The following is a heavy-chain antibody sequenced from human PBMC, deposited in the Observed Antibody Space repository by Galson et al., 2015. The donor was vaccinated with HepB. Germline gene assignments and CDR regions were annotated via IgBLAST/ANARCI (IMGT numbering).Heavy chain of an antibody. CDR2: IVVGSGNT. CDR3: AADRYCSGGSCWYYYYGMDV. Sequence: SVKVSCKASGFTFTSSAVQWVRQARGQRLEWIGWIVVGSGNTNYAQKFQERVTITRDMSTSTAYMELSSLRSEDTAVYYCAADRYCSGGSCWYYYYGMDVWGQGTTVTVSS. V-gene: IGHV1-58*01. J-gene: IGHJ6*02. D-gene: IGHD2-15*01. CDR1: GFTFTSSA.